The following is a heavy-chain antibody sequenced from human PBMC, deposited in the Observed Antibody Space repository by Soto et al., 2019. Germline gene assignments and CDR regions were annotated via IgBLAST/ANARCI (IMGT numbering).Heavy chain of an antibody. V-gene: IGHV1-18*01. CDR1: GYTFTSYG. CDR2: ISAYNGNT. CDR3: ARGVSDIVVVVAAKNQYNWFDP. Sequence: ALVKVSCKASGYTFTSYGISWVRQAPGQGLEWMGWISAYNGNTNYAQKLQGRVTMTTDKSTDTAYMELRSLRSDDTAVYYCARGVSDIVVVVAAKNQYNWFDPWGQGTLVTVSS. D-gene: IGHD2-15*01. J-gene: IGHJ5*02.